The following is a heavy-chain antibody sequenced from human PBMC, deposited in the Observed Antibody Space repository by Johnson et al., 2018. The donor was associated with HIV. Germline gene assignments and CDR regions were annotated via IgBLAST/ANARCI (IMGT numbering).Heavy chain of an antibody. J-gene: IGHJ3*02. CDR1: GFTVSSNY. V-gene: IGHV3-66*02. CDR3: AREGIWYCSGGSCYGAFDI. CDR2: LYSDGGT. Sequence: VQLVESGGGLVQPGGSLRLSCAASGFTVSSNYMSWVRQAPGKGLEWVSVLYSDGGTYYADSVQGRFTISRDNSKNTLYLQMNSLRADDTAVYYCAREGIWYCSGGSCYGAFDIWGQGTMVTVSS. D-gene: IGHD2-15*01.